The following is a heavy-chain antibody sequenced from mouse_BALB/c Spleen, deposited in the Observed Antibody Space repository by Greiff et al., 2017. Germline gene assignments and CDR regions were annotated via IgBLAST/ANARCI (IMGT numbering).Heavy chain of an antibody. V-gene: IGHV5-17*02. J-gene: IGHJ4*01. CDR3: ASPMITTRYYAMDY. D-gene: IGHD2-4*01. CDR1: GFTFGSFG. Sequence: EVKVVESGGGLVQPGGSRKLSCAASGFTFGSFGMHWVRQAPEKGLEWVAYISSGSSTIYYADTVKGRFTISRDNPKNTLFLQMTSLRSEDTAMYYCASPMITTRYYAMDYWGQGTSVTVSS. CDR2: ISSGSSTI.